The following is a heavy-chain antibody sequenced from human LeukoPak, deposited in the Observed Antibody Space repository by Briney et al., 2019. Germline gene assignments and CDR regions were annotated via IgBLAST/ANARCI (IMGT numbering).Heavy chain of an antibody. Sequence: GGTLRLSCAASGFTFSTYGLSWVRQAPGTGLEWVSTISGSSGGTYYADSVKGRFTISRDNSKNTLYLQMNSLRAEDTAVYYCARDVYSSSWQDAFDIWGQGTMVTVSS. J-gene: IGHJ3*02. D-gene: IGHD6-13*01. V-gene: IGHV3-23*01. CDR1: GFTFSTYG. CDR3: ARDVYSSSWQDAFDI. CDR2: ISGSSGGT.